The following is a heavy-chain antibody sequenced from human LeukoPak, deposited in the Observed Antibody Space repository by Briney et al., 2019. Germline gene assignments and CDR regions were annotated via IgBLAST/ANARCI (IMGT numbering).Heavy chain of an antibody. CDR1: GFTFSSNY. J-gene: IGHJ4*02. V-gene: IGHV3-66*01. D-gene: IGHD2-15*01. CDR3: ATIVPDVVATLTFDY. CDR2: IYGDGRT. Sequence: GGSLRLSCAASGFTFSSNYMSWVRQAPGKGLEWVSVIYGDGRTYYADSVKGRFTISRDNSKNTLYLQMNSLRVEETAVYYCATIVPDVVATLTFDYWGQGTLVTVSS.